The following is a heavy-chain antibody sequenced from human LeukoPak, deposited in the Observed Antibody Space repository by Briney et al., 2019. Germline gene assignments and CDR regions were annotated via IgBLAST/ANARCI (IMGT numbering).Heavy chain of an antibody. J-gene: IGHJ3*02. Sequence: GASVKVSCKASGYTFTGYYMHWVRQAPGQGLEWMGWINPNSGGTNYAQKFQGRVTMTRDTSISAAYMELSRLRSDDTAVYYCARVMWGHQNYGNDAFDIWGQGTMVTVSS. CDR1: GYTFTGYY. D-gene: IGHD3-10*01. V-gene: IGHV1-2*02. CDR3: ARVMWGHQNYGNDAFDI. CDR2: INPNSGGT.